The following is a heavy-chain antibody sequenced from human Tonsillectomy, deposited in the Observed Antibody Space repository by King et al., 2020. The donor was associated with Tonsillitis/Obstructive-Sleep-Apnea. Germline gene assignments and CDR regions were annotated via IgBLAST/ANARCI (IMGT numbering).Heavy chain of an antibody. V-gene: IGHV4-39*01. J-gene: IGHJ2*01. CDR1: GASISSSSYY. CDR3: GTLVGAAPSWFFDL. D-gene: IGHD1-26*01. Sequence: LQLQESGPGLVKPSETLSLTCTVSGASISSSSYYWSWIRQPPGKGLELIGCIYYSGSTYYNPSLKSRVTISVDTSKNQFSLKVNSVTAADTAVYYCGTLVGAAPSWFFDLWGRGALVTVSS. CDR2: IYYSGST.